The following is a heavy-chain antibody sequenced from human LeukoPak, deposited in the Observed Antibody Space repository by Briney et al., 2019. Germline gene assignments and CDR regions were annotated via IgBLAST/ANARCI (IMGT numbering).Heavy chain of an antibody. CDR1: GFIFRSYA. Sequence: GGSLRLPCAASGFIFRSYAMSWVRRAPGKGLEWVAGFNETGDIPYYADSVRGRFTISRDTSEDTLYLQMNRLRAEDTAIYYCARPHSSITMVRGVLGNWGQGTLVTVSS. J-gene: IGHJ4*02. V-gene: IGHV3-23*01. D-gene: IGHD3-10*01. CDR3: ARPHSSITMVRGVLGN. CDR2: FNETGDIP.